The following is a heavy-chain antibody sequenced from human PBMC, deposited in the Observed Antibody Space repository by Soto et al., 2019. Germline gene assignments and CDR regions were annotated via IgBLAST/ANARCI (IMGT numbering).Heavy chain of an antibody. CDR2: TYYRSKWHY. CDR3: ARTLRGRGVKYFDD. V-gene: IGHV6-1*01. D-gene: IGHD3-10*01. J-gene: IGHJ4*02. Sequence: PXQSLSLTFAISGDSFSNNIVAWNWVRQSPSRGLEWLGRTYYRSKWHYDYAPSVRSRITINPDTSKNHFSLQLNSVSPEDAAVYYCARTLRGRGVKYFDDWGQGTLVTVSS. CDR1: GDSFSNNIVA.